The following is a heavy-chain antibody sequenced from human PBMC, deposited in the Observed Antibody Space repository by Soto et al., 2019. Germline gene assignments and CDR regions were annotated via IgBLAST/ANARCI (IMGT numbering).Heavy chain of an antibody. CDR2: MNPNSGNT. Sequence: ASVKVSCKASGYTFTSYDINWVRQATGQGLEWMGWMNPNSGNTGYAQKFQGRVTMTRNTSISTAYMELSSLRSEDTAVYYCARDSPQMYSSSSGWFDPWGQGTLVTVSS. D-gene: IGHD6-6*01. CDR3: ARDSPQMYSSSSGWFDP. CDR1: GYTFTSYD. V-gene: IGHV1-8*01. J-gene: IGHJ5*02.